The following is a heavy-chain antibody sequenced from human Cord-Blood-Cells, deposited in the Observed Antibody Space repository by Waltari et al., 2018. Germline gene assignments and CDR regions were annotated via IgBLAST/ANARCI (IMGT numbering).Heavy chain of an antibody. J-gene: IGHJ4*02. CDR2: IYHSGST. D-gene: IGHD3-16*01. Sequence: QVQLQESGPGLVKPSETLSLTCTVSGYSISSGYYWGWIRQPPGKGLEWIGSIYHSGSTYYNPSLKSRVTLSVDTSKNQFSLKLSSVTAADTAVYYCARVGPEAFDYWGQGTLVTVSS. CDR3: ARVGPEAFDY. CDR1: GYSISSGYY. V-gene: IGHV4-38-2*02.